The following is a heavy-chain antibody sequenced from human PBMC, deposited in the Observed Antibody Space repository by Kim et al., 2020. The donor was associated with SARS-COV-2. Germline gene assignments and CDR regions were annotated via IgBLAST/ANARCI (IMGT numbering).Heavy chain of an antibody. Sequence: SETLSLTCTVSGHPITSGYFWGWSRQSPGKGLEWLGSINQSGTTYYNPSLKSRVTISIDTSKSQFPLRLNSVTAADTAVYYCTSKYYYDSSGYYYADWWGQGTLVTVSS. D-gene: IGHD3-22*01. CDR1: GHPITSGYF. CDR3: TSKYYYDSSGYYYADW. V-gene: IGHV4-38-2*02. J-gene: IGHJ4*02. CDR2: INQSGTT.